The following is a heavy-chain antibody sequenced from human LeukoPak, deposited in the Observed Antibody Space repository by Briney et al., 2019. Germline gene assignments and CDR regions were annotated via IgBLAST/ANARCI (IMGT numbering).Heavy chain of an antibody. J-gene: IGHJ4*02. V-gene: IGHV3-48*02. CDR1: GFTFSSYN. CDR3: ARLEYYYVSGNYYKLFDY. Sequence: GGSLRLSCAASGFTFSSYNMNWVRQAPGKGLEWVSDISSSGSTIYFADSVKGRFTISGDNAKNSLYLQMNSLRDEDTAVYYCARLEYYYVSGNYYKLFDYWGQGTLVTVCS. CDR2: ISSSGSTI. D-gene: IGHD3-10*01.